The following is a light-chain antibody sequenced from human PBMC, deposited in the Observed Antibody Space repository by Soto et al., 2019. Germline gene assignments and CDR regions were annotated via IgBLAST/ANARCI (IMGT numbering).Light chain of an antibody. CDR3: QQYNRLYT. J-gene: IGKJ2*01. CDR2: KAF. V-gene: IGKV1-5*03. Sequence: DIQMTQSPSTLSASVGDRVTITCRASQSLSGWLAWYQQKPGKAPKLLIYKAFSLESGVPSRFSGSGSGTEFTLTISSLQPDDSTTYYCQQYNRLYTFGQGTKLDI. CDR1: QSLSGW.